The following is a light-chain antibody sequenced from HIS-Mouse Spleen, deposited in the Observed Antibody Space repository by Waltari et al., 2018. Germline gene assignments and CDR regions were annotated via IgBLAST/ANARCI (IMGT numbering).Light chain of an antibody. V-gene: IGLV3-10*01. Sequence: SYELTQPPSVSVSPGQTARITCSGDALPKKYAYWYQQKSGQAPVLALYEDSKRPSGIPEKFAGSSSGTMSTLTISGAQVEDEADYYCYSTDSSGNHRVFGGGTKLTVL. CDR1: ALPKKY. J-gene: IGLJ2*01. CDR3: YSTDSSGNHRV. CDR2: EDS.